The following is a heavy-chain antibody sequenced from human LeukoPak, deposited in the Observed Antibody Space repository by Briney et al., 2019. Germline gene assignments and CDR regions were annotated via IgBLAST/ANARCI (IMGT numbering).Heavy chain of an antibody. V-gene: IGHV3-23*01. J-gene: IGHJ4*02. D-gene: IGHD3-22*01. Sequence: GGSLRLSCAASGFTFSSYAMSWVRQAPGKGLEWVSAISGSGGSTYYADSVKGRFTISRDNSKNTLYLQMNSLRAEDTAVYYCAKDRITMIVVVTSLLAYDYWGQGTLVTVSS. CDR1: GFTFSSYA. CDR2: ISGSGGST. CDR3: AKDRITMIVVVTSLLAYDY.